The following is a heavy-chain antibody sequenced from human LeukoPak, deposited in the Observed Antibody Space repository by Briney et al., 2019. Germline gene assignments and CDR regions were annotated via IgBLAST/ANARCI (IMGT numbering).Heavy chain of an antibody. CDR1: GDXVSSNTAS. J-gene: IGHJ4*02. CDR3: ARDFDY. CDR2: TYYRSKWYN. V-gene: IGHV6-1*01. Sequence: SQTLSLTCVVSGDXVSSNTASWNWIRQSPSRGLEWLGRTYYRSKWYNDYAVSVKGRVTINPDTSKNQFSLQLNSVTPEDTAVYYCARDFDYWGQGTLVTVSS.